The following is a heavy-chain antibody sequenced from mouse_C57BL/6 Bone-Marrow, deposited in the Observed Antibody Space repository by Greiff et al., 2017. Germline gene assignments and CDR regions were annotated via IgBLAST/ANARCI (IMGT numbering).Heavy chain of an antibody. D-gene: IGHD1-1*01. Sequence: QVQLQQSGAELARPGASVKMSCKASGYTFTSYTMHWVQQRPGQGLEWIGYINPSSGYTTYNQKFKDKATLPADKSSSTAYMQLSSLTSEDSAVYYCARWYYGSSIDYWGQGTTLTVSS. CDR2: INPSSGYT. CDR3: ARWYYGSSIDY. CDR1: GYTFTSYT. J-gene: IGHJ2*01. V-gene: IGHV1-4*01.